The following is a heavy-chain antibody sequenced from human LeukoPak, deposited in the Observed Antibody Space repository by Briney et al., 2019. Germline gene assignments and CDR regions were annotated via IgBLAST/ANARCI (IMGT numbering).Heavy chain of an antibody. CDR1: GGSVRRGNYY. CDR3: ARWSGSVTARNYYYYVYV. CDR2: IYTSGTT. Sequence: PSQTLSLTCTVSGGSVRRGNYYWTWIRQPAGSGLEWIGRIYTSGTTDYNPSLRTRVTISVDASRNQFSLNLSSVTAADTAVYYCARWSGSVTARNYYYYVYVWGEGTTVTVSS. D-gene: IGHD6-6*01. V-gene: IGHV4-61*02. J-gene: IGHJ6*03.